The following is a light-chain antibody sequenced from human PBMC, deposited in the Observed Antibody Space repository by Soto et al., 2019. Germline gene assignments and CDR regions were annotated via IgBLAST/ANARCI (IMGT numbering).Light chain of an antibody. CDR2: DVS. J-gene: IGKJ5*01. Sequence: EMLLTQSPGTLSFSPGERATLSCRASQSVSGFLSWCQQKPGQAPRLLIYDVSDRATGIPARFSGSGSGTDFTLTISSLEPEDFAVYYCQQRITFGQGTRLEIK. CDR3: QQRIT. CDR1: QSVSGF. V-gene: IGKV3-11*01.